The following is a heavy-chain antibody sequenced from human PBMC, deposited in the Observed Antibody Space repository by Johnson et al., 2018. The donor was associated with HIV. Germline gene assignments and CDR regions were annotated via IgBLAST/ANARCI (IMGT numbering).Heavy chain of an antibody. CDR3: ARGYYYDSSGSDDAFDI. D-gene: IGHD3-22*01. J-gene: IGHJ3*02. V-gene: IGHV3-30*19. Sequence: QVQLVESGGGVVQPGRSLRLSCAASGFTFNSYGMHWVRQAPGKGLEWVALILYDGSNKYYADSVKGRFTISRDNSKNTLSLQMNSLRAEDTAVYYCARGYYYDSSGSDDAFDIWGQGTMVTVSS. CDR1: GFTFNSYG. CDR2: ILYDGSNK.